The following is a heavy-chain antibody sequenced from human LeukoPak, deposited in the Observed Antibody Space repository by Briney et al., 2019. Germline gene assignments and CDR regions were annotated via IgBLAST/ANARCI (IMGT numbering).Heavy chain of an antibody. D-gene: IGHD2-2*01. CDR2: ISSYNGNT. CDR1: GYTFTNHG. J-gene: IGHJ3*02. CDR3: ATPESAIAGKDAFHI. V-gene: IGHV1-18*01. Sequence: ASVKVSCETSGYTFTNHGISWVRQAPGQGLEWMGWISSYNGNTNYAQKLQGRVTMTTDASTSTSYMELRSLRSDDTAVYYCATPESAIAGKDAFHIWGQGTMVTVSS.